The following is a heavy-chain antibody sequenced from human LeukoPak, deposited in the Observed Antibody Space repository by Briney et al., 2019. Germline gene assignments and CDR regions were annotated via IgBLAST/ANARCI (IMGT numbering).Heavy chain of an antibody. CDR2: IIPIFGTA. CDR3: ARSEDPWSGYSPGGYYYYYMDV. V-gene: IGHV1-69*13. D-gene: IGHD3-3*01. Sequence: SVKVSCKASGGTFSSYAVSWVRQAPGQGLEWMGGIIPIFGTANYAQKFQGRVTITADESTSTAYMELSSLRSEDTAVYYCARSEDPWSGYSPGGYYYYYMDVWGKGTTVTVSS. J-gene: IGHJ6*03. CDR1: GGTFSSYA.